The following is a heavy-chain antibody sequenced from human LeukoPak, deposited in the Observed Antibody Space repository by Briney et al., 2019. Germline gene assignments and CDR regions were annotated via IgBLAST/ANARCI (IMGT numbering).Heavy chain of an antibody. J-gene: IGHJ4*02. Sequence: YPSETLSLTCTVSGGSISSYYWSWIRQPPGEGLEWVGYIYYSESTNYNPSLKSRVTISVDTSKNQFSLKLSSVTAADTAVYYCAREGCSSTSCYRGATGFAYWGQGTLVTVSS. CDR3: AREGCSSTSCYRGATGFAY. CDR2: IYYSEST. CDR1: GGSISSYY. D-gene: IGHD2-2*02. V-gene: IGHV4-59*01.